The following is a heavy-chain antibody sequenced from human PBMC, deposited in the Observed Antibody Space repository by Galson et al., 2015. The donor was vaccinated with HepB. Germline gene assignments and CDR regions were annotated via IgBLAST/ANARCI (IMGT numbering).Heavy chain of an antibody. CDR3: AKEGCSGGICYGLYDY. CDR1: RFTFSSYA. D-gene: IGHD2-15*01. CDR2: ISGSGGTT. J-gene: IGHJ4*02. V-gene: IGHV3-23*01. Sequence: SLRLSCAASRFTFSSYAMSWVRQAPGKGLEWVSGISGSGGTTYYADSVKGRFTISRDNSKNTLYLQMNSLRAEDTAVYYCAKEGCSGGICYGLYDYWGQGTLVTVSS.